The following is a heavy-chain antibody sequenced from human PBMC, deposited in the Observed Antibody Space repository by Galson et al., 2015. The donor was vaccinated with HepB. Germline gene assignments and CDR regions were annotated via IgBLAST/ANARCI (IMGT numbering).Heavy chain of an antibody. V-gene: IGHV1-69*02. CDR3: ARAVRGVIITWTHWCFDL. Sequence: SVKVSCKASGGTFSSYTISWVRQAPGQGLEWMGRIIPILGIANYAQKFQGRVTITADKSTSTAYMELSSLRSEDTAVYYCARAVRGVIITWTHWCFDLWGRGTLVTVSS. J-gene: IGHJ2*01. D-gene: IGHD3-10*01. CDR2: IIPILGIA. CDR1: GGTFSSYT.